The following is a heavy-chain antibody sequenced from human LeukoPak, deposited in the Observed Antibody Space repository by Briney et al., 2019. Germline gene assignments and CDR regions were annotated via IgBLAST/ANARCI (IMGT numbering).Heavy chain of an antibody. Sequence: GGSLRLSCAAAGFSFRSYSMNWVRQAPGKGLEWVSSISSSSSYIYYADSVKGRFTISRDNAKNSLYLQMNSLRSEDTAVYYCARDSTYYYDSSGPGPGYWGQGTLVTVSS. CDR1: GFSFRSYS. CDR2: ISSSSSYI. V-gene: IGHV3-21*04. J-gene: IGHJ4*02. CDR3: ARDSTYYYDSSGPGPGY. D-gene: IGHD3-22*01.